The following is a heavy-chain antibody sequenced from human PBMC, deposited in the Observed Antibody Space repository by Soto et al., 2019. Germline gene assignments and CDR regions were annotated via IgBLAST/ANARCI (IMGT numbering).Heavy chain of an antibody. D-gene: IGHD1-1*01. Sequence: GASVKVSCKASGYTFTNYGISWVRQAPGQGLEWMGWISTNSGHTDYAQNLRGRVTMTTDTSTTTAYMELRSLRSDDTAVYYCAREEYRQLGHWGQGTLVTVSS. CDR3: AREEYRQLGH. CDR2: ISTNSGHT. CDR1: GYTFTNYG. V-gene: IGHV1-18*04. J-gene: IGHJ1*01.